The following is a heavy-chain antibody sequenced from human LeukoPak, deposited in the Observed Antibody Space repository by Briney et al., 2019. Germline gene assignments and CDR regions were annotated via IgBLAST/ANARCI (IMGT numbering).Heavy chain of an antibody. J-gene: IGHJ6*04. CDR2: INEEGSGR. Sequence: GGSLRLSRVSSGFTFSNYWLKWVRQAPGKGLEGVGSINEEGSGRFSVGSVKDRITISRDNTRDSLALQNNSLEVEDTAIYYCARDDGDVWGTGTTVTVSS. V-gene: IGHV3-7*01. CDR1: GFTFSNYW. CDR3: ARDDGDV.